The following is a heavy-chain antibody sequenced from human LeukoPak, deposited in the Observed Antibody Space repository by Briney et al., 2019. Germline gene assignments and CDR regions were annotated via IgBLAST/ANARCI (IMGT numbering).Heavy chain of an antibody. Sequence: ASVKVSCKASGYTFTGYYMHWVRQAPGQGLEWMGWINPNSGGTNYAQKFQGRVTMTRNTSISTAYMELSSLRSEDTAVYYCARVLLWFGEPHYYMDVWGKGTTVTISS. CDR3: ARVLLWFGEPHYYMDV. V-gene: IGHV1-2*02. CDR1: GYTFTGYY. CDR2: INPNSGGT. J-gene: IGHJ6*03. D-gene: IGHD3-10*01.